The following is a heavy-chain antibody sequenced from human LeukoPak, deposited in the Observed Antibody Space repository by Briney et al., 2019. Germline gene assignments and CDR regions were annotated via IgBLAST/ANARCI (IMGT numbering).Heavy chain of an antibody. J-gene: IGHJ6*04. CDR1: GYTFTSYY. V-gene: IGHV1-46*01. CDR3: ARDLVGYCSSTSCYHLEGMDV. D-gene: IGHD2-2*01. Sequence: ASVKVSCKASGYTFTSYYMHWVRQAPGQGLEWMGIINPSGGSTSYAQKFQGRVTMTRDTSTSTVYMELSSLRSEDTAVYYCARDLVGYCSSTSCYHLEGMDVWGKGTTVTVSS. CDR2: INPSGGST.